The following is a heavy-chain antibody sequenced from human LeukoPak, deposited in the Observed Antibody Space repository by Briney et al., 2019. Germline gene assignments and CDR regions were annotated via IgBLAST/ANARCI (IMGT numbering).Heavy chain of an antibody. D-gene: IGHD3-9*01. CDR1: GGTFSSYA. CDR2: IIPIFGTA. CDR3: ARGGDILTGYYLFDY. V-gene: IGHV1-69*13. J-gene: IGHJ4*02. Sequence: SVKVSCKASGGTFSSYAISWVRQAPGQGLEWMGGIIPIFGTANYAQKFQGRVTITADESTSTAYMELSSLRSEDTAVYYCARGGDILTGYYLFDYWGQGTLVTVSS.